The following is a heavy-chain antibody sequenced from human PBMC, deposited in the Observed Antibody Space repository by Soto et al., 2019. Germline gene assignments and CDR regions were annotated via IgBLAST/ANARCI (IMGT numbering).Heavy chain of an antibody. CDR3: ARASLGYCSGGSGYSGPFDI. CDR2: IYSGGST. V-gene: IGHV3-53*04. CDR1: GFTVSSNY. J-gene: IGHJ3*02. D-gene: IGHD2-15*01. Sequence: EVQLVESGGGLVQPGGSLRLSCAASGFTVSSNYMSWVRQAPGKGLEWVSVIYSGGSTYYADSVKGRFIISRHNSKNTLYLQMNSLRAEDTAVYYCARASLGYCSGGSGYSGPFDIWGQGTMVTVS.